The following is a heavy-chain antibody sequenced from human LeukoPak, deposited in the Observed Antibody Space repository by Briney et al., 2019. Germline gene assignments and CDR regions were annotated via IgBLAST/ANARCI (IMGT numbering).Heavy chain of an antibody. CDR1: SGSISSYY. CDR2: IYYSGRT. J-gene: IGHJ5*02. CDR3: AREGGWYDNWFDP. Sequence: SETLSLTCTVSSGSISSYYWSWIRQPPGEGLEWIGYIYYSGRTSYNPSLKSRVTISVDTSKNQFSLKLSSVTAADTAVYYCAREGGWYDNWFDPWGQGTLVTVSS. V-gene: IGHV4-59*12. D-gene: IGHD6-19*01.